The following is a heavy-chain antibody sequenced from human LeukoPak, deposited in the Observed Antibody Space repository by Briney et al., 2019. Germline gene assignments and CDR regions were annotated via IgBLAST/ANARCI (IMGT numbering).Heavy chain of an antibody. CDR1: GGSFSGYC. J-gene: IGHJ4*02. Sequence: PSETLSLTCAVYGGSFSGYCWSWIRQPPGKGLEWIGEINHSGSTNYNPSLKSRVTISVDTSKNQFSLKLSSVTAADTAVYYCARSALPKCYSNWDQGTLVTVSS. V-gene: IGHV4-34*01. CDR3: ARSALPKCYSN. D-gene: IGHD2-15*01. CDR2: INHSGST.